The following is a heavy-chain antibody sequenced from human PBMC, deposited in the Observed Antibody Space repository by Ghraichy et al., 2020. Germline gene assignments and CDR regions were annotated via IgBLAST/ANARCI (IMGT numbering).Heavy chain of an antibody. CDR1: GVSMTSDTYS. CDR3: ARDSRKDDSNFFDYFDS. J-gene: IGHJ4*02. V-gene: IGHV4-31*03. CDR2: ISYSGST. D-gene: IGHD5-24*01. Sequence: SQTLSLTCTVSGVSMTSDTYSWTWIRQFPGNALEWIGNISYSGSTSYNPSLKSRVTISVDTSKNQFSLHLTSVTAADTAVYFCARDSRKDDSNFFDYFDSWGQGTLVTVSS.